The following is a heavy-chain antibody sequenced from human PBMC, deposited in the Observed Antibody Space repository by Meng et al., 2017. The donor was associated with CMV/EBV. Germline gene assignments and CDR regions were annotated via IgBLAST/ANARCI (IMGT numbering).Heavy chain of an antibody. Sequence: GGSLRLSCAASGSTFSSYSMNWVRQAPGKGLEWVSYISSSSSTIYYADSVKGRFTISRDNAKNSLYLQMNSLRAEDTAVYYCARDPGLYDPLADYYYGMDVWGQGTTVTVSS. V-gene: IGHV3-48*04. D-gene: IGHD2-2*02. J-gene: IGHJ6*02. CDR1: GSTFSSYS. CDR2: ISSSSSTI. CDR3: ARDPGLYDPLADYYYGMDV.